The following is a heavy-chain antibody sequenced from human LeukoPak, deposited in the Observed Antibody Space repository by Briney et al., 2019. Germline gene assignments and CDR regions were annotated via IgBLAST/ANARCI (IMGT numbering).Heavy chain of an antibody. CDR1: GGTFSSYA. CDR2: IIPIFGTA. J-gene: IGHJ6*03. CDR3: ASYNYDILTGYPPWGPHYYMDV. V-gene: IGHV1-69*06. Sequence: ASVKVSCKASGGTFSSYAISWVRQAPGQGLEWMGGIIPIFGTANYAQKFQGRVTITADKSTSTAYMELSSLRSEDTAVYYCASYNYDILTGYPPWGPHYYMDVWGKGTTVTVSS. D-gene: IGHD3-9*01.